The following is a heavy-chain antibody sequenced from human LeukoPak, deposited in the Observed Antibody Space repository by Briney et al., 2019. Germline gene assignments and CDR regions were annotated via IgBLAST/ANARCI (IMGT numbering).Heavy chain of an antibody. J-gene: IGHJ4*02. V-gene: IGHV3-23*01. CDR2: IGRYGGDI. Sequence: GGSLRLSCATSGLTFADYAMTWVRQAPGKGLEWVSVIGRYGGDIHYADSVEGRFTISRDNSKNTLYLQMNSLRVEDTAIYYCAKYAPPTTVVTRFFDSWGQGTLVTVSS. CDR1: GLTFADYA. CDR3: AKYAPPTTVVTRFFDS. D-gene: IGHD4-23*01.